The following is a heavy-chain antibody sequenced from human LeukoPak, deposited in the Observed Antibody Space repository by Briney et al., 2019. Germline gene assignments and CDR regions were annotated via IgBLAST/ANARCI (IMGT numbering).Heavy chain of an antibody. CDR3: AKEVAVAGYFDY. CDR2: ISGSGGST. J-gene: IGHJ4*02. V-gene: IGHV3-23*01. D-gene: IGHD6-19*01. CDR1: GFTFSSYA. Sequence: GGSLRLSCAASGFTFSSYAMSWVRQAPGKGLEWVSEISGSGGSTYYADSVKGRFTISRNNSKNTLYLQMNSLRAEDTAVYYCAKEVAVAGYFDYWGQGTLVTVSS.